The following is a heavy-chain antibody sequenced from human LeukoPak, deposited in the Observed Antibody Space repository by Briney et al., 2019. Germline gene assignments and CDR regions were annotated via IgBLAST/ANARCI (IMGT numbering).Heavy chain of an antibody. Sequence: SETLSLTCAVSGYSISSGYYWGWIRQPPGKGLEWIGSIYHSGSTYYNPSLKSRVTISVDTSKNQFSLKLSSVTAADTAVYYCARPIWSSWYGDAFDIWGQGTMVTVSS. J-gene: IGHJ3*02. CDR2: IYHSGST. CDR3: ARPIWSSWYGDAFDI. D-gene: IGHD6-13*01. V-gene: IGHV4-38-2*01. CDR1: GYSISSGYY.